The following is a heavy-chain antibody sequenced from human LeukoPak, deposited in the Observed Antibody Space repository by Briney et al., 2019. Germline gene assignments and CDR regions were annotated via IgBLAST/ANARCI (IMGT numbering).Heavy chain of an antibody. D-gene: IGHD4-17*01. CDR2: IYYTGST. CDR1: GGSISGYY. J-gene: IGHJ4*02. CDR3: ARGDYGDYDY. V-gene: IGHV4-59*01. Sequence: SETLSLTCTVSGGSISGYYWSWIRQPPGKGLEWIGYIYYTGSTNYNPSLKSRLTISVDTSKNQSSLKLSSVTAADTAVYYCARGDYGDYDYWGQGTLVTVSS.